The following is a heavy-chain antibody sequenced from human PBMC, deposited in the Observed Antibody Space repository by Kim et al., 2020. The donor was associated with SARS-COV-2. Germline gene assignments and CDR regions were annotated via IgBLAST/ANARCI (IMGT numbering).Heavy chain of an antibody. CDR2: IIPIFVTA. V-gene: IGHV1-69*13. CDR3: ARVTEEKDYYDSSGLQYYYYYGRDV. J-gene: IGHJ6*02. CDR1: GGTFSSYA. Sequence: SVKVSCKASGGTFSSYAISWVRQAPGQGLEWMGGIIPIFVTANYAQKFQGRVTITADESTSTAYMELSSLRSEDTAVYYCARVTEEKDYYDSSGLQYYYYYGRDVWGQGTTVTVSS. D-gene: IGHD3-22*01.